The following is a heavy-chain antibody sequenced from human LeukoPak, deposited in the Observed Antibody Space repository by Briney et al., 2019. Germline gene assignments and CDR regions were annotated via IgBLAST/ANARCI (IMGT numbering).Heavy chain of an antibody. Sequence: GGSLRLSCAASGFTFAAYAMHWVRHAPGRGLEWVSLISGDGTGAYYADSVKGRFTISRDNSKNSLYLQMNSLRAEDTAVYYCARGGARRDGYNYFDSWGQGTPVTVSS. V-gene: IGHV3-43*02. CDR1: GFTFAAYA. CDR2: ISGDGTGA. CDR3: ARGGARRDGYNYFDS. J-gene: IGHJ4*02. D-gene: IGHD5-24*01.